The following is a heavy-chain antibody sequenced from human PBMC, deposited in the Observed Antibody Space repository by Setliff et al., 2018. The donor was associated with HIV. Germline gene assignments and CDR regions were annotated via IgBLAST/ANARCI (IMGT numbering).Heavy chain of an antibody. CDR2: INHSGST. CDR1: GGSFSGYY. J-gene: IGHJ4*02. CDR3: ARVDTMLLFFDL. V-gene: IGHV4-34*01. Sequence: PSETLSLTCAVYGGSFSGYYWSWIRQPPGKGLEWIGEINHSGSTSYNPSLKSRVTISIDTSKNQFSLRLSSVTAADTAVYYCARVDTMLLFFDLWGQGTLVTVSS. D-gene: IGHD3-10*02.